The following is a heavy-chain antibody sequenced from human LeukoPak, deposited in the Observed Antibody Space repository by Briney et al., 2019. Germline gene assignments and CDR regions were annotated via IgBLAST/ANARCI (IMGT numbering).Heavy chain of an antibody. V-gene: IGHV3-7*01. CDR3: ARDRGGGLEMYYFDY. CDR2: IKQDGSEK. CDR1: GFTFSSYW. D-gene: IGHD3/OR15-3a*01. Sequence: GGSLRLSCAASGFTFSSYWMSWVRQAPGKGLEWVANIKQDGSEKYYVDSVKGRFTISRDNAKNSLYLQMNSLRAEDTAVYHCARDRGGGLEMYYFDYWGQGTLVTVSS. J-gene: IGHJ4*02.